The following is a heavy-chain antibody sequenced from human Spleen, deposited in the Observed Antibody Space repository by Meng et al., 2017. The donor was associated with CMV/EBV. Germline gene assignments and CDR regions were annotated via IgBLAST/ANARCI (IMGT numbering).Heavy chain of an antibody. V-gene: IGHV3-30*02. J-gene: IGHJ4*02. D-gene: IGHD2-15*01. CDR3: PKPLEPIGSRFDY. Sequence: GGSLRLSCVASGFSFRNFGLHWVRQAPGTGLEWVAFIGDDGTNKYYADSVKGRFTISRDNSKNTLYLQMNSLRAADTAVYYCPKPLEPIGSRFDYWGQGVLVTVSS. CDR1: GFSFRNFG. CDR2: IGDDGTNK.